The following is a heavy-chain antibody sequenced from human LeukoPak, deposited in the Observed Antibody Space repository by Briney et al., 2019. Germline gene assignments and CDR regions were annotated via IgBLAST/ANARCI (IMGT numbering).Heavy chain of an antibody. CDR2: ISSDGSNE. Sequence: PGGSLRLSCVASGFTFRSYDMYWVRQAPGKGLEWVAVISSDGSNEYCVDSVKGRFTISRDNSRNTLFLQMNSLRAEDTAVYYCVRGRGESGYDYFDYWGQGTLVTVSS. V-gene: IGHV3-30*03. CDR3: VRGRGESGYDYFDY. CDR1: GFTFRSYD. D-gene: IGHD5-12*01. J-gene: IGHJ4*02.